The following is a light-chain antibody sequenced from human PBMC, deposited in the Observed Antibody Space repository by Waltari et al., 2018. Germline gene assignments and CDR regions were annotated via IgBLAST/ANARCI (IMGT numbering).Light chain of an antibody. CDR1: QSVLYSSNNKNY. J-gene: IGKJ3*01. Sequence: DIVMTQSPDSLAVSLGERATINCKSSQSVLYSSNNKNYLAWYQQKPGQPPKLLIYWASTRESGVPDRFSGSGSGTDFTLTICSLQAEDVAVYYCQQYYSTPFTFGPWTKVDIK. CDR3: QQYYSTPFT. V-gene: IGKV4-1*01. CDR2: WAS.